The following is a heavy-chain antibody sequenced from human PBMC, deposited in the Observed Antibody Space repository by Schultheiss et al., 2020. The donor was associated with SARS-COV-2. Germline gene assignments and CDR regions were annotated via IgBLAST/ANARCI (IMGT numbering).Heavy chain of an antibody. Sequence: GESLKISCAASGFTFSSYAMSWVRQAPGKGLEWVSRINSDGSSTSYADSVKGRFTISRDNAKNTLYLQMNSLRVEDTAVYYCAKEYSSGWFRVHYYYYGMDVWGQGTTVTVSS. D-gene: IGHD6-19*01. CDR2: INSDGSST. CDR1: GFTFSSYA. J-gene: IGHJ6*02. V-gene: IGHV3-74*01. CDR3: AKEYSSGWFRVHYYYYGMDV.